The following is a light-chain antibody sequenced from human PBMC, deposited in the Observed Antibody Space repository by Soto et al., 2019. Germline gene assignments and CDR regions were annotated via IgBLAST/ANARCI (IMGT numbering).Light chain of an antibody. J-gene: IGKJ2*01. CDR1: QRVSSY. CDR2: HAS. CDR3: QQRSNWPKYT. V-gene: IGKV3-11*01. Sequence: EIVLTQSPATLSLSPGERATLSCRASQRVSSYLAWYQQKPGQAPRLLIYHASNRATGIPARFSGSGSGTDFTLTISSLEPEDFAVYYCQQRSNWPKYTFGQGTKLEIK.